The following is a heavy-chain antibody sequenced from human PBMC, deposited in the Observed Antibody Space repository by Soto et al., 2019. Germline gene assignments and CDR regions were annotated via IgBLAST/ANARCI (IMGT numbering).Heavy chain of an antibody. D-gene: IGHD3-22*01. CDR2: ISSSSSYI. J-gene: IGHJ4*02. V-gene: IGHV3-21*01. CDR3: ARGAVPITMIVVVFDY. Sequence: GGSLRLSCAASGFTFSSYSMNWVRQAPGKGLEWVSSISSSSSYIYYADSVKGRFTISRDNAKNSLYLQMNSLRAEDTAVYYCARGAVPITMIVVVFDYWGQGTLVTVSS. CDR1: GFTFSSYS.